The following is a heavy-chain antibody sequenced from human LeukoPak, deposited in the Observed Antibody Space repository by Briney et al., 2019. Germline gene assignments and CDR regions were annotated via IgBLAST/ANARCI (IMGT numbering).Heavy chain of an antibody. CDR2: IYTSGST. D-gene: IGHD3-22*01. V-gene: IGHV4-61*02. CDR1: GDSISSGSYY. CDR3: AREEYYSDNSGYYPDF. Sequence: PSQTLSLTCTVSGDSISSGSYYWSWIRQPAGKGLEWIGRIYTSGSTIYNPSLKSRVTISVDTSKNQFSLKLSSVTAADTAVYYCAREEYYSDNSGYYPDFWGQGTLVTVSS. J-gene: IGHJ4*02.